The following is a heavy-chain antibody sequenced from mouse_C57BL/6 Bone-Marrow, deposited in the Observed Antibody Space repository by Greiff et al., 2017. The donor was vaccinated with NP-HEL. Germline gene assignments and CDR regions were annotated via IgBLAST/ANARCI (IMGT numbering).Heavy chain of an antibody. Sequence: QVTLKVSGPGILQPSQTLSLTCSFSGFSLSTFGMGVGWIRQPSGKGLEWLAHIWWDDDKYYNPALKSRLTISKDTSENQVFLKIANVDTADTATYYCARMDYGSSYRAWFAYWGQGTLVTVSA. CDR1: GFSLSTFGMG. J-gene: IGHJ3*01. CDR3: ARMDYGSSYRAWFAY. CDR2: IWWDDDK. V-gene: IGHV8-8*01. D-gene: IGHD1-1*01.